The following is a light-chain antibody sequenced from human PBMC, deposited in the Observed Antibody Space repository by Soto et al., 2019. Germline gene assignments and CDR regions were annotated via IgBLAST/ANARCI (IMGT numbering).Light chain of an antibody. CDR2: DVT. CDR3: SSYTSSTSYV. V-gene: IGLV2-14*01. CDR1: SSDVGGYDY. Sequence: QSVLTQPASVSGSPGQSIAISCTGTSSDVGGYDYVSWYQQHPGKAPKLMIYDVTNRPSGVSNRFSGSKSGNTASLTISGLQAEDEASYYCSSYTSSTSYVFGPGTKFTVL. J-gene: IGLJ1*01.